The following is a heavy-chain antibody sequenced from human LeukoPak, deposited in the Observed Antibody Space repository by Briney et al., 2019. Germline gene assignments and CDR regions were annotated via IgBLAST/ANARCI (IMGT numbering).Heavy chain of an antibody. J-gene: IGHJ4*02. CDR2: ISSSGSTI. Sequence: GGSLRLSCAASGFTFSDYYMSWIRQAPGKGLEWVSYISSSGSTIYYADSVKGRFTISRDNAKNSLYLQMNSPRAEDTAVYYCARSEYDYVWGSYRYFDYWGQGTLVTVSS. CDR1: GFTFSDYY. CDR3: ARSEYDYVWGSYRYFDY. D-gene: IGHD3-16*02. V-gene: IGHV3-11*01.